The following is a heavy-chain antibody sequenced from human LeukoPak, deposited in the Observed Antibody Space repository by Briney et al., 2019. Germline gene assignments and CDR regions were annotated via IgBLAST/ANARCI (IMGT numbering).Heavy chain of an antibody. CDR1: GGSISSSSYY. D-gene: IGHD3-10*01. V-gene: IGHV4-39*01. Sequence: SETLSFTCTVSGGSISSSSYYWGWIRQPPGKGLEWIGSIYYSGSTYYNPSLKSRVTISVDTSKNQLSLKLSAVTAADTAVYYCARTLYFYGSGSYSYFYWGQGTLVTVSS. J-gene: IGHJ4*02. CDR3: ARTLYFYGSGSYSYFY. CDR2: IYYSGST.